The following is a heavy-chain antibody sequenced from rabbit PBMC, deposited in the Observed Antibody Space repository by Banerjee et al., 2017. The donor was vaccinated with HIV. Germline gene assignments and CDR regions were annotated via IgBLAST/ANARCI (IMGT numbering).Heavy chain of an antibody. D-gene: IGHD4-1*01. J-gene: IGHJ6*01. V-gene: IGHV1S45*01. CDR3: ARDLAGVIGWNFGL. Sequence: QEQLKETGGGLVQPGGTLTLTCTASGFTISSYWMSWVRQAPGKGLEWIGIIYAGSGTTVYASWVNGRFTISKTSSTTVTLQMTSLTAADTATYFCARDLAGVIGWNFGLWGPGTLVTVS. CDR2: IYAGSGTT. CDR1: GFTISSYW.